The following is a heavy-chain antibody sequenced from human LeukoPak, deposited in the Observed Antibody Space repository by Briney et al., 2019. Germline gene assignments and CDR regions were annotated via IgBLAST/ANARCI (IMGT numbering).Heavy chain of an antibody. CDR3: ARDSSGWGNDAFDI. CDR2: IYYSGST. Sequence: PSQTLSLTCTVSGGSISSGGYYWSWIRQHPGTGLEWIGYIYYSGSTYYNPSLKSRVTISVDTSKNQFSLKLSSVTAADTAVYYCARDSSGWGNDAFDIWGQGTMVTVSS. CDR1: GGSISSGGYY. J-gene: IGHJ3*02. V-gene: IGHV4-31*03. D-gene: IGHD6-19*01.